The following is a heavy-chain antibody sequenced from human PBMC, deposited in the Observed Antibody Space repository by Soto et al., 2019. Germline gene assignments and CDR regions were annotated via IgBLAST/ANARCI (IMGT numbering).Heavy chain of an antibody. D-gene: IGHD2-15*01. J-gene: IGHJ6*04. CDR1: GFTLSSYA. CDR3: AKLRDIVVVVAEDV. V-gene: IGHV3-23*01. Sequence: PGGSLRLSCAASGFTLSSYAMSWVRQAPGKGLEWVSAISGSGGSTYYADSVKGRFTISRDNSKNTLYLQMNSLRAEDTAVYYCAKLRDIVVVVAEDVWGKGTTVTVSS. CDR2: ISGSGGST.